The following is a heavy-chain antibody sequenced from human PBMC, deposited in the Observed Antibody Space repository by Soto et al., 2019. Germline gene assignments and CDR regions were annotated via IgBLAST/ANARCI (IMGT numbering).Heavy chain of an antibody. V-gene: IGHV1-3*01. J-gene: IGHJ4*02. CDR1: GYTFTIYA. CDR3: ARDPGYSYGYN. CDR2: INAGNGNT. Sequence: QVQLVQSGAEVKKPGASVKVSCKASGYTFTIYAMHWVHQAPGQRLEWMGWINAGNGNTKYSQKFQGRVTITRDTSACTAYMELSSLRSEDTALYYCARDPGYSYGYNWGQGTLVNVSS. D-gene: IGHD5-18*01.